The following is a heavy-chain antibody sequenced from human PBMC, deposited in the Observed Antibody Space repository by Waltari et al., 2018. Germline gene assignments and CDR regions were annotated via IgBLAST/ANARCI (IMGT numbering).Heavy chain of an antibody. J-gene: IGHJ4*02. V-gene: IGHV3-74*01. CDR1: GFSFSSSW. Sequence: EVQLVESGGSLVQPGGSLRLSCATSGFSFSSSWMHWVRHSPGKGLVWVARINSEGGGIGYADSVRGRFTVSRDNARNTLYLQMNSLRDEDTAVYHCAKLTPPEDYWGQGTLVTVSS. D-gene: IGHD7-27*01. CDR2: INSEGGGI. CDR3: AKLTPPEDY.